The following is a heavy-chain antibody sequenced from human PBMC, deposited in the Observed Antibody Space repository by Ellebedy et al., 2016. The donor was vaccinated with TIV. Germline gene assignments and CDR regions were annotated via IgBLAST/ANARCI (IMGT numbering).Heavy chain of an antibody. Sequence: GESLKISCAASGFTFSSYDIHWVRQAPGKGLEWVAVISYDGSNKFYADSVKGRFTIARDNSKNTVYLQMNSLRGEDTAVYYCAREYIIAEADAFDIWGQGTMVTVSS. J-gene: IGHJ3*02. CDR3: AREYIIAEADAFDI. CDR1: GFTFSSYD. CDR2: ISYDGSNK. V-gene: IGHV3-30-3*01. D-gene: IGHD6-19*01.